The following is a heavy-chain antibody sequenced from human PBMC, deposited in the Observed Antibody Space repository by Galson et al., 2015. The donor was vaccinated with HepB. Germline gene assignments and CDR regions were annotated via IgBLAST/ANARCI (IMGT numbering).Heavy chain of an antibody. CDR2: ISYDGSNK. J-gene: IGHJ2*01. CDR1: GFTFSSYA. Sequence: SLRLSCAASGFTFSSYAMHWVRQAPGKGLEWVAVISYDGSNKYYADSVKGRFTISRDNSKNTLYLQMNSLRAEDTAVYYCARGYNWNFKYWYFDLWGRGTLVTVSS. D-gene: IGHD1-7*01. V-gene: IGHV3-30-3*01. CDR3: ARGYNWNFKYWYFDL.